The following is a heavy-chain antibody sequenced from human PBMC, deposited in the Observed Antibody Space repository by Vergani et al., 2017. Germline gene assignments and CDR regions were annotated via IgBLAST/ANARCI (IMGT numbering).Heavy chain of an antibody. CDR2: IIPILGIA. D-gene: IGHD3-10*01. J-gene: IGHJ6*02. CDR3: AGVRGGEDVGYGMDV. Sequence: QVQLVQSGAEVKKPGSSVKVSCKASGGTFSNYTISWVRQAPGQGLEWMGRIIPILGIANYAQKFQGRVTITADKSTSTAYMELSSLRSEDTAVYYCAGVRGGEDVGYGMDVWGQGTTVTVSS. CDR1: GGTFSNYT. V-gene: IGHV1-69*02.